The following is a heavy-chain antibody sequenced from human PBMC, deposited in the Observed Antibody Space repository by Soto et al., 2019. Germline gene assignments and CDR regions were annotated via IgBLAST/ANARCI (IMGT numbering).Heavy chain of an antibody. D-gene: IGHD1-1*01. CDR3: ARGYTQFDY. CDR1: VGSFSGYY. V-gene: IGHV4-34*01. CDR2: INHSGST. J-gene: IGHJ4*02. Sequence: SETLSLTCAVYVGSFSGYYWSWIRQPPGKGLEWVGEINHSGSTNYNPSLKSRVTMSVDTSKNQFSLEVNSVTAADTAVYYCARGYTQFDYWGQGTLVTVSS.